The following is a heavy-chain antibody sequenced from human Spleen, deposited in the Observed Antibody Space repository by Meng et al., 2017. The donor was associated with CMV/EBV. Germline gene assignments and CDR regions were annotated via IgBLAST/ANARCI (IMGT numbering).Heavy chain of an antibody. CDR2: IYSGGST. V-gene: IGHV3-53*05. Sequence: GESLKISCAASGFSVSWNYMSWVRQAPGKGLEWVSVIYSGGSTYYADSVKGRFTISRDNSKNTLYLQMNSLRAGDTAVYYCASRVNYWGQGTLVTVSS. J-gene: IGHJ4*02. CDR1: GFSVSWNY. D-gene: IGHD3-10*01. CDR3: ASRVNY.